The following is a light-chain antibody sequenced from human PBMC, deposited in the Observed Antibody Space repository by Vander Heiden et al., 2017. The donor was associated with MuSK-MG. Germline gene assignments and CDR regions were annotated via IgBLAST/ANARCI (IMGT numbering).Light chain of an antibody. Sequence: NFMLTQPHSVSESPGKTVTISCTRSSGSIASNYVQWYQQRPGSSPTTGIFEDNQRPSGVPDRFSGSIDSSSNSASLTSSGLKTEDEADYYCQSDDSSNHDVVFGGGTKLTVL. V-gene: IGLV6-57*01. CDR3: QSDDSSNHDVV. J-gene: IGLJ2*01. CDR1: SGSIASNY. CDR2: EDN.